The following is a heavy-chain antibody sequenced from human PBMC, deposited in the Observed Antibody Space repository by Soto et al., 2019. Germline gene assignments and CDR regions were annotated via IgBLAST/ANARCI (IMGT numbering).Heavy chain of an antibody. CDR2: IYYSGST. J-gene: IGHJ5*02. CDR1: GGSISSGGYY. D-gene: IGHD2-2*01. V-gene: IGHV4-31*03. Sequence: QVQLQESGPGLVKPSQTLSLTCTVSGGSISSGGYYWSWIRQHPGKGLEWIGYIYYSGSTYYNPSLKSRVTISVDTSKNQFSLKLSSVTAADTAVYYCARDLYCSSTSCPGWFDPWGQGTLVTVSS. CDR3: ARDLYCSSTSCPGWFDP.